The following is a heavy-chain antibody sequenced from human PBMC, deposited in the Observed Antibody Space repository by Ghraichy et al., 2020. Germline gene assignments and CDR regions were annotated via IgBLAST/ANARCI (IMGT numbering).Heavy chain of an antibody. D-gene: IGHD5-24*01. CDR1: GGTFSSYA. Sequence: SVKVSCKASGGTFSSYAISWVRQAPGQGLEWMGGIIPIFGTANYAQKFQGRVTITADESTSTAYMELSSLRSEDTAVYYCARVGRVRDGYNPPPRWFDPWGQGTLVTVSS. CDR3: ARVGRVRDGYNPPPRWFDP. V-gene: IGHV1-69*13. CDR2: IIPIFGTA. J-gene: IGHJ5*02.